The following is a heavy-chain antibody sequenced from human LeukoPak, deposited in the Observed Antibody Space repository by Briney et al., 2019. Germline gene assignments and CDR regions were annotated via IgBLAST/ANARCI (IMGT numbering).Heavy chain of an antibody. CDR1: GFTFSSYA. V-gene: IGHV3-23*01. Sequence: AGGSLRLSCAASGFTFSSYAMSWVRQAPGKGLEWVSAISGSGGSTYYADSVKGRFTISRDNAKNSLYLQMNSLRAEDTAVYYCARGGATTFGLWGNAFDIWGQGTMVTVSS. D-gene: IGHD3-3*01. CDR2: ISGSGGST. CDR3: ARGGATTFGLWGNAFDI. J-gene: IGHJ3*02.